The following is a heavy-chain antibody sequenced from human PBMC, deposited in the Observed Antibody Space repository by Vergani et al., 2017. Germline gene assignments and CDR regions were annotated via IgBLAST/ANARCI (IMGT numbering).Heavy chain of an antibody. D-gene: IGHD6-13*01. J-gene: IGHJ4*02. CDR3: ARDPDPNAGERSSSWTNDY. CDR2: IGTAGDT. Sequence: EVQLVESGGGLVQPGGSLRLSCAASGFTFSSYDMHWVRQATGKGLEWVSAIGTAGDTYYPGSVKGRFTISRENAKNTLYLQMNSLRAEDTAVYYCARDPDPNAGERSSSWTNDYWGQGTLVTVSS. CDR1: GFTFSSYD. V-gene: IGHV3-13*01.